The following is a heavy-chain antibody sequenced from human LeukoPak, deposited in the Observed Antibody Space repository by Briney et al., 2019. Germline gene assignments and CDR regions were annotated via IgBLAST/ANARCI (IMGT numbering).Heavy chain of an antibody. V-gene: IGHV3-11*01. J-gene: IGHJ4*02. Sequence: GGSLRLSCAASGFTFSDWYMSWIRQAPGKALEWVSYISQSGDTIYYADSVKGRFTISRDNAKNSLYLQMNSLRAEDTAVYYCAKGAYDIDFRGQGTLVTVSS. CDR3: AKGAYDIDF. CDR1: GFTFSDWY. D-gene: IGHD3-22*01. CDR2: ISQSGDTI.